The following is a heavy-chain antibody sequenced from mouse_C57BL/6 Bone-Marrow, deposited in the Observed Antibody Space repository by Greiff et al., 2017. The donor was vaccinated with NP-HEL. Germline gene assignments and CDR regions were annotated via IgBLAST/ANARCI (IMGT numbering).Heavy chain of an antibody. V-gene: IGHV7-3*01. J-gene: IGHJ3*01. CDR2: IRNKANGYTT. CDR3: ASSPWFAY. Sequence: EVQRVESGGGLVQPGGSLSLSCAASGFTFTDYYMSWVRQPPGKALEWLGFIRNKANGYTTEYSASVKGRFTISRDNSQSILYLQMNALRAEDSATYYCASSPWFAYWGQGTLVTVSA. CDR1: GFTFTDYY.